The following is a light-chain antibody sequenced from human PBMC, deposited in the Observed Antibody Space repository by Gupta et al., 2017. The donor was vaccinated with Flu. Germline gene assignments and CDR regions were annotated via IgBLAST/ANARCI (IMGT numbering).Light chain of an antibody. J-gene: IGKJ4*01. CDR3: QQYDTTPLT. V-gene: IGKV3-20*01. CDR1: KSNSNNY. Sequence: GTLALAPMESATISSRGSKSNSNNYVAWYQQKPGQSPKLLIYGASSRETGIADRFGGSGSGTDFTLTISGLEAEDFAVYYCQQYDTTPLTFGGGTKVDIK. CDR2: GAS.